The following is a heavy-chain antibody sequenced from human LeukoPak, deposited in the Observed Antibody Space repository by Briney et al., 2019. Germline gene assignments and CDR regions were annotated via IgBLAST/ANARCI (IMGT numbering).Heavy chain of an antibody. CDR1: GFTFSSYS. CDR3: ASMGWAAAGDKGGYFDY. J-gene: IGHJ4*02. CDR2: ISSSSSYI. D-gene: IGHD6-13*01. Sequence: PGGSLRLSCAASGFTFSSYSMNWVRQAPGKGLEWVSSISSSSSYIYYADSVKGRSTISRDNAKNSLYLQMNSLRAEDTAVYYCASMGWAAAGDKGGYFDYWGQGTLVTVSS. V-gene: IGHV3-21*01.